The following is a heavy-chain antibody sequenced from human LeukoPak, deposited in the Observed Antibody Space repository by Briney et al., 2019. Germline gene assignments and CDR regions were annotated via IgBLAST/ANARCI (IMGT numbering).Heavy chain of an antibody. CDR2: ISWNSGSI. CDR3: AKGVGYSSSWYHYYYGMDV. Sequence: GRSLRLSCAASGFTFDDYAMHWVRQAPGKGLEWVSGISWNSGSIGYADSVKGRFTISRDNAKNSLYLRMNSLRAEDTALYYCAKGVGYSSSWYHYYYGMDVWGQGTTVTVSS. D-gene: IGHD6-13*01. V-gene: IGHV3-9*01. J-gene: IGHJ6*02. CDR1: GFTFDDYA.